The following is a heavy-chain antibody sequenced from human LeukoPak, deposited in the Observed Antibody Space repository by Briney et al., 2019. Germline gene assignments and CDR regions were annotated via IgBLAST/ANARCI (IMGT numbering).Heavy chain of an antibody. Sequence: PGGSLRLSCETSGFIFSNCWMTWVRQAPGKGLEWVANIKTDASEKYYADSVKGRFTISRDNAKNSLYLEMNSLRAEDTAVYYCVRDSTYAFDNWGQGTLVTVSS. J-gene: IGHJ4*02. V-gene: IGHV3-7*01. CDR2: IKTDASEK. CDR3: VRDSTYAFDN. CDR1: GFIFSNCW.